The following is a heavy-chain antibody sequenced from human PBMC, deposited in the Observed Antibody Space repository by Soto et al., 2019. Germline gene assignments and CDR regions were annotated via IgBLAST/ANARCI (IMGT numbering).Heavy chain of an antibody. D-gene: IGHD3-22*01. CDR1: GFTFSNYA. J-gene: IGHJ3*02. CDR2: ISGSSDTT. CDR3: ANDESPVYHSGSKVYYYDAFDM. Sequence: GGSLRLSCAASGFTFSNYAVNWVRQAPGKGLEWVSTISGSSDTTYYADSVKGRFTISRDNSKNTLYLQMNSLRAEDTAVYYCANDESPVYHSGSKVYYYDAFDMWGQGTMVTVSS. V-gene: IGHV3-23*01.